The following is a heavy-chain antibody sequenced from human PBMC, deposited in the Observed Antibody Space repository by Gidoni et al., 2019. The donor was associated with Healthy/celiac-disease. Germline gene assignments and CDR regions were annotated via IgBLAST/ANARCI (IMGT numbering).Heavy chain of an antibody. Sequence: EVQLVESGGGLVKPGGSLRLSCAASGFTFSSYSMNWVRQAPGKGLEWVSSISSSSSYIYYADSVKGRFTISRDNAKNSLYLQMNSLRAEDTAVYYCARDRYSYDYYYGMDVWGQGTTVTVSS. CDR2: ISSSSSYI. CDR1: GFTFSSYS. CDR3: ARDRYSYDYYYGMDV. D-gene: IGHD5-18*01. J-gene: IGHJ6*02. V-gene: IGHV3-21*02.